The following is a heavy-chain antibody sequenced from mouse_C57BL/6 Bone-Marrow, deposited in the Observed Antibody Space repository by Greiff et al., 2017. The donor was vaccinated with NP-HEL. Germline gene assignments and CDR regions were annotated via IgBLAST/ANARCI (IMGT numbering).Heavy chain of an antibody. V-gene: IGHV1-50*01. CDR1: GYTFTSYW. J-gene: IGHJ4*01. CDR3: ARSPTTVVAPYGY. CDR2: IDPSDSYT. D-gene: IGHD1-1*01. Sequence: QVQLQQPGAELVKPGASVKLSCKASGYTFTSYWMQWVKQRPGQGLEWIGEIDPSDSYTNYNQKFKGKATLTVDTSSSTAYMQLSSLTSEDSAVYYCARSPTTVVAPYGYWGQGTSVTVSS.